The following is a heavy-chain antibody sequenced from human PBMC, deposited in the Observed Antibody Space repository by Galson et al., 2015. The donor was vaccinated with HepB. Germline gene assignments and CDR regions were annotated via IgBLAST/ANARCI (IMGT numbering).Heavy chain of an antibody. Sequence: GGSISSSNWWSWIRQPPGKGLEWIGSIYYGGSTFYNPPLQSRVTISIDTSKNQFSLKLSSVTAADTAVYYCTRLYSRDPLDSWGQGTLVTVSS. CDR3: TRLYSRDPLDS. CDR1: GGSISSSNW. J-gene: IGHJ4*02. V-gene: IGHV4-39*01. CDR2: IYYGGST. D-gene: IGHD6-25*01.